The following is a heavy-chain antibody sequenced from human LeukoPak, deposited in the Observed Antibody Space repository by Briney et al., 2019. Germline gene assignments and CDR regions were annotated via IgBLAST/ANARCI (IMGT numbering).Heavy chain of an antibody. CDR2: IIPIFGTA. CDR3: ARSTYGDRQNFDY. D-gene: IGHD4-17*01. CDR1: GGTFSSYS. Sequence: GSSVKVSCKASGGTFSSYSISWVRQAPGQGLEWMGGIIPIFGTANYGQKFQGRVTITADESTSTAYMELSSLRSEDTAVYYCARSTYGDRQNFDYWGQGTLVTVSS. J-gene: IGHJ4*02. V-gene: IGHV1-69*01.